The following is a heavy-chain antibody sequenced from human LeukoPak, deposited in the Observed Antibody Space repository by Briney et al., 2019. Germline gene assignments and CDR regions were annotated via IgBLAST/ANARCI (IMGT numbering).Heavy chain of an antibody. CDR2: IYYSGST. J-gene: IGHJ4*02. Sequence: SETLSLTCTVSGGSISSYYWSWIRQPPGKGLEWTGYIYYSGSTNYNPSLKSRVTISVDTSKNQFSLKLSSVTAADTAVYYCARRRYDSSGYYFDYWGQGTLVTVSS. V-gene: IGHV4-59*01. CDR3: ARRRYDSSGYYFDY. CDR1: GGSISSYY. D-gene: IGHD3-22*01.